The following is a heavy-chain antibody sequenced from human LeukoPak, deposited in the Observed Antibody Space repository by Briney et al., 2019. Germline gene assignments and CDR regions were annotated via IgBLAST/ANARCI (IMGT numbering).Heavy chain of an antibody. D-gene: IGHD6-13*01. CDR2: ISYDGSHK. CDR3: ARDRGIAIAASATFDY. J-gene: IGHJ4*02. V-gene: IGHV3-30-3*01. Sequence: GGSLRLSCVASGFTFSEYTIHWVRLVPGKGLEWVTVISYDGSHKFYADSVRGRFSISRDKSTNTVYLQKNSLRPEDTALYFCARDRGIAIAASATFDYWGQGTLVTVSS. CDR1: GFTFSEYT.